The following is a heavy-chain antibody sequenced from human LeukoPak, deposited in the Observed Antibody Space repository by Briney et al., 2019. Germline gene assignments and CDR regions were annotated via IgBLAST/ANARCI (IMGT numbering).Heavy chain of an antibody. J-gene: IGHJ4*02. CDR3: ARGYYYDSSGYYSFDY. CDR2: INHSGGT. Sequence: SETLSLTCAVYGGSFSGYHWSWIRQPPGKGLEWIGEINHSGGTNYNPSLKSRVTISVDTSKNQCSLKLSSVTAADTAVYYCARGYYYDSSGYYSFDYWGQGTLVTVSS. CDR1: GGSFSGYH. D-gene: IGHD3-22*01. V-gene: IGHV4-34*01.